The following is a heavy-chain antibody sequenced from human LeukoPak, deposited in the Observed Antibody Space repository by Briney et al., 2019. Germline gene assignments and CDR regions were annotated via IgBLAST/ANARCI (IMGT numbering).Heavy chain of an antibody. V-gene: IGHV4-59*01. CDR1: GGSISSYY. J-gene: IGHJ5*02. D-gene: IGHD5-18*01. CDR2: IHYSGST. Sequence: SETLSLTCTVSGGSISSYYWSWIRQPPGKGLEWIGHIHYSGSTNYNPSLKSRVTISVDTSKNQFSLKLSSVTAADTAVYYCARADVDTAMVYWFDPWGQGTLVTVSS. CDR3: ARADVDTAMVYWFDP.